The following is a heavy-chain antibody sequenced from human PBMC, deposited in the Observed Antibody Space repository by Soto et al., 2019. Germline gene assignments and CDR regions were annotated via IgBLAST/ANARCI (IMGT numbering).Heavy chain of an antibody. J-gene: IGHJ6*02. Sequence: QVQLVQSGAEVKKPGSSVKVSCKASGGTFSSYAISWVRQAPGQGLEWMGGFIPIFGTANYAQTFQGSATITADESTSPAYMELRSLSSEDTAVYYCARARSTETGYSDYCMDVWGQGTTVTVSS. CDR2: FIPIFGTA. CDR3: ARARSTETGYSDYCMDV. V-gene: IGHV1-69*12. D-gene: IGHD4-4*01. CDR1: GGTFSSYA.